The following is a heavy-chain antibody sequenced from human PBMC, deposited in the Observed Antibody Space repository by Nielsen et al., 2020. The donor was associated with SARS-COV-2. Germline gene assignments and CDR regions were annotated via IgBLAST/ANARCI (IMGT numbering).Heavy chain of an antibody. V-gene: IGHV1-69*06. CDR2: IVPSSDTT. CDR3: ARTEG. CDR1: GGSFNA. J-gene: IGHJ4*02. Sequence: SVKVSCKASGGSFNAISWVRQTPGQGLEWMGGIVPSSDTTTYAQKFQGRVAITADKSRRIVYMEMRSLRSDDTGVYYCARTEGWGQGTLVTVS.